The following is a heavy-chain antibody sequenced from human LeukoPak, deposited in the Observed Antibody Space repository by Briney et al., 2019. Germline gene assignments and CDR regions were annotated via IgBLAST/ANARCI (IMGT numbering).Heavy chain of an antibody. V-gene: IGHV1-8*01. Sequence: ASVKVSCKPSGYTFTRYDINWVRQATGQGREWMGWMNPKSGNTGYAQKFQGRVTMTRNTSISTAYMELSSLRSEDTAVYYCARRIGIAVAPVPWGQGTLVTVSS. J-gene: IGHJ5*02. CDR1: GYTFTRYD. D-gene: IGHD6-19*01. CDR3: ARRIGIAVAPVP. CDR2: MNPKSGNT.